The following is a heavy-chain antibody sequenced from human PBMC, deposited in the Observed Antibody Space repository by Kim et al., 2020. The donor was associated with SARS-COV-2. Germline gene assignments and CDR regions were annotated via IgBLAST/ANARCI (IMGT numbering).Heavy chain of an antibody. CDR2: ISAYNGNT. J-gene: IGHJ3*02. Sequence: ASVKVSCKASGYTFTSYGISWVRQAPGQGLEWMGWISAYNGNTNYAQKLQGRVTMTTDTSTSTAYMELRSLRSDDTAVYYCARRSYYDSSGSYDAFDIWGQGTMVTVSS. V-gene: IGHV1-18*04. CDR3: ARRSYYDSSGSYDAFDI. D-gene: IGHD3-22*01. CDR1: GYTFTSYG.